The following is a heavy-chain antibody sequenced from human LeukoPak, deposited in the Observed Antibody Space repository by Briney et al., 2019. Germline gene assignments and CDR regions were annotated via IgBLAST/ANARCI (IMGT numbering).Heavy chain of an antibody. Sequence: SGGSLRLSCEASGFTISNYWMHWVRQAPGKGLEWVANIKQDGSEKYYVDSVRGRFTISRDNSKNTLYLQMNSLRAEDTAIYYCAREGGGLTVAGRRGIDYWGQGSLVIVSS. V-gene: IGHV3-7*03. CDR1: GFTISNYW. CDR2: IKQDGSEK. CDR3: AREGGGLTVAGRRGIDY. D-gene: IGHD6-19*01. J-gene: IGHJ4*02.